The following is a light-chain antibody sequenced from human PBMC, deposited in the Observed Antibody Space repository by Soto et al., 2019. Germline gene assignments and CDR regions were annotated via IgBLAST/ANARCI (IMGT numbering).Light chain of an antibody. CDR2: VAS. CDR3: LQHNSYPLT. Sequence: TKSPSTLSASVGDRVTITCRASQSIVRWLAWYQQKPGKAPKRLIYVASSLQSGVPSRFSGSGSGTQFTLTISSLQPEDFATYYCLQHNSYPLTFGGGTKVDI. V-gene: IGKV1-5*01. J-gene: IGKJ4*01. CDR1: QSIVRW.